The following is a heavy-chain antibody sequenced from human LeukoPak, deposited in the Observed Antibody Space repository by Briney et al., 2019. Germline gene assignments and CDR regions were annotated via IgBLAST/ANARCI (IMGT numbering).Heavy chain of an antibody. CDR3: ARGSYSSSWYVSFYYYYYYMDV. D-gene: IGHD6-13*01. CDR2: ISYDGSNK. CDR1: GFTFSRYG. J-gene: IGHJ6*03. V-gene: IGHV3-30*04. Sequence: PGGSLRLSCAASGFTFSRYGMHWVRQAPGKGLEWVTAISYDGSNKYYADSVKGRFTISRDNSKNTLYLQMNSLRAEDTAVYYCARGSYSSSWYVSFYYYYYYMDVWGKGTTVTVSS.